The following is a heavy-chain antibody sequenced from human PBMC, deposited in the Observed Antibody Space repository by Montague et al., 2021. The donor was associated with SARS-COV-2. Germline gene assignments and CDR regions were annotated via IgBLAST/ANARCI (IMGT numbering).Heavy chain of an antibody. Sequence: SETLSLTCAVYGGSFSGYYWTWIRQPPGKGLEWVGEINDHGSTNYNPSFESRLTMSVDTSKNQFSLRLKSVSAADTAVYYCARGQVTIFGVLIMLPAAGAVDVWGQGTTVTVSS. D-gene: IGHD3-3*01. CDR2: INDHGST. V-gene: IGHV4-34*01. CDR1: GGSFSGYY. CDR3: ARGQVTIFGVLIMLPAAGAVDV. J-gene: IGHJ3*01.